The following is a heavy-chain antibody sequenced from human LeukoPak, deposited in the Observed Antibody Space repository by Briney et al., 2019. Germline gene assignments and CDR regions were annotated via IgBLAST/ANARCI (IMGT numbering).Heavy chain of an antibody. CDR2: IHDSGTT. J-gene: IGHJ4*02. V-gene: IGHV4-39*07. D-gene: IGHD3-10*01. CDR1: GGSVSSSTYY. Sequence: PSETLSLTCSVSGGSVSSSTYYWGWIRHPPGKGLEWIVSIHDSGTTYYNASLKSRVTISVATSKNQFSLKLSSVTAADPALYYCARDSRAMVRGGGFDYWGQGTLVTVSS. CDR3: ARDSRAMVRGGGFDY.